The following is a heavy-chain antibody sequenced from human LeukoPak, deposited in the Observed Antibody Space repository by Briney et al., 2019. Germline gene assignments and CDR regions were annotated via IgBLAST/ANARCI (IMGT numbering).Heavy chain of an antibody. CDR1: GFSTSW. V-gene: IGHV3-7*03. J-gene: IGHJ4*01. CDR2: IDRDGSEA. Sequence: GGSLRLSCAASGFSTSWMSLIRRAQGRGLEWVANIDRDGSEAYYVDSVKGRFTISRDNAKNSLYLQMNSLRAEDTAVYYCAKGIYSSGWSYFDYWGHGTLVTVSS. D-gene: IGHD6-19*01. CDR3: AKGIYSSGWSYFDY.